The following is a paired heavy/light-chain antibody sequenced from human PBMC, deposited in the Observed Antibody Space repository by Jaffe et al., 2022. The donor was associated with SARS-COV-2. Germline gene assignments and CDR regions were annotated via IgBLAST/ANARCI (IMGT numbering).Heavy chain of an antibody. CDR3: AKDLDYGDYVDGANDAFDI. D-gene: IGHD4-17*01. CDR1: GFTFSSYA. J-gene: IGHJ3*02. CDR2: ISGSGGST. V-gene: IGHV3-23*01. Sequence: EVQLLESGGGLVQPGGSLRLSCAASGFTFSSYAMSWVRQAPGKGLEWVSAISGSGGSTYYADSVKGRFTISRDNSKNTLYLQMNSLRAEDTAVYYCAKDLDYGDYVDGANDAFDIWGQGTMVTVSS.
Light chain of an antibody. CDR2: AAS. J-gene: IGKJ4*01. CDR1: QGISSY. Sequence: AIRMTQSPSSFSASTGDRVTITCRASQGISSYLAWYQQKPGKAPKLLIYAASTLQSGVPSRFSGSGSGTDFTLTISCLQSEDFATYYCQQYYSYPPLTFGGGTKVEIK. CDR3: QQYYSYPPLT. V-gene: IGKV1-8*01.